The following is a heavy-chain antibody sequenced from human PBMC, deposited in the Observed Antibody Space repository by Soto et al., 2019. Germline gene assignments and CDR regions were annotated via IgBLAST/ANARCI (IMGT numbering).Heavy chain of an antibody. CDR1: GGSISSYY. D-gene: IGHD3-22*01. CDR3: ASLTSYYDSSCYYYFDY. CDR2: IYYSGST. J-gene: IGHJ4*02. Sequence: SETLSLTCTVSGGSISSYYWSWIRQPPGKGLEWIGYIYYSGSTNYNPSLKSRVTISVDTSTNQFSLKLSSVTAADTAVYYCASLTSYYDSSCYYYFDYWGQGTLVTVSS. V-gene: IGHV4-59*01.